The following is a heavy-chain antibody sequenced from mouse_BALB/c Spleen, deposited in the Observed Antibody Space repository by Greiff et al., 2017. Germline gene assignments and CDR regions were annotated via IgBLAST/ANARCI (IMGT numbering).Heavy chain of an antibody. CDR1: GYTFTSYW. D-gene: IGHD1-2*01. CDR3: ARAHYYGYFAY. J-gene: IGHJ3*01. CDR2: INPSNGRT. V-gene: IGHV1S81*02. Sequence: QVQLQQPGAELVKPGASVKLSCKASGYTFTSYWMHWVKQWPGQGLEWIGEINPSNGRTNYNEKFKSKATLTVDKSSSTAYMQLSSLTSEDSAVYYCARAHYYGYFAYWGQGTLVTVSA.